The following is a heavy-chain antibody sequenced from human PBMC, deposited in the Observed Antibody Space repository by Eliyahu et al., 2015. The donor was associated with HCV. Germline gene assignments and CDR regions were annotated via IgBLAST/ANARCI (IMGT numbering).Heavy chain of an antibody. CDR3: AKGDGYCSGGSCYRTRYFDL. V-gene: IGHV3-23*01. CDR2: ISGSGGST. CDR1: GFXFSXYS. D-gene: IGHD2-15*01. Sequence: EVQLLESGGGLVQPGGSLRLSCAASGFXFSXYSMSWVRQAPGKGLGWVSAISGSGGSTYYADSVKGRFTISRDNSKNTLYLQMNSLRAEDTAVYYCAKGDGYCSGGSCYRTRYFDLWGRGTLVTVSS. J-gene: IGHJ2*01.